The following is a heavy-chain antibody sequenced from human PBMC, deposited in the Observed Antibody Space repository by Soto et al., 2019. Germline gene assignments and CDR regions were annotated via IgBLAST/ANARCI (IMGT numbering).Heavy chain of an antibody. CDR3: AHAYGGRSLY. Sequence: QITLKVSGPTLVKPTQTLTLTCTFSGFSLTTARVGVGWIRQPPGEALEWLAVIYWADTKTYRPSLESRLTITKDTSKTQVALTMTNMDSVDTATYYCAHAYGGRSLYWGQGTLVTVSS. D-gene: IGHD1-26*01. V-gene: IGHV2-5*02. J-gene: IGHJ4*02. CDR2: IYWADTK. CDR1: GFSLTTARVG.